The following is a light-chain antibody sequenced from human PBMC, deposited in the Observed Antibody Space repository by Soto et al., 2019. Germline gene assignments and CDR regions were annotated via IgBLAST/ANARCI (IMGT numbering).Light chain of an antibody. CDR2: RAE. CDR1: IANIGRNY. Sequence: QSVLTQSPSASGTPGQRVTISCFGKIANIGRNYVYWYQQFPGTAPRLLIYRAEQRPSGVPDRFSGSKSGASASLAISGLRSVDEAAYYCAAWDDTVNGLVFGGGTKVTVL. CDR3: AAWDDTVNGLV. V-gene: IGLV1-47*01. J-gene: IGLJ2*01.